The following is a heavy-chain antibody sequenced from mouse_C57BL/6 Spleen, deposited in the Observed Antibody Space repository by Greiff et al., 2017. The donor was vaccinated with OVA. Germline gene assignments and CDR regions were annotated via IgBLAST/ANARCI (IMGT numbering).Heavy chain of an antibody. CDR3: ARRGYYYGSSYYFDY. Sequence: VQLQQSGPELVKPGASVQIPCKASGYTFTDYHMDWVKQSHGKSLEWIGAINPKNGGPLYNQQFKGKATLTVDKSSSTTYMELRSMTSEDTAVYYCARRGYYYGSSYYFDYWGQGTTLTVSS. J-gene: IGHJ2*01. CDR2: INPKNGGP. D-gene: IGHD1-1*01. V-gene: IGHV1-18*01. CDR1: GYTFTDYH.